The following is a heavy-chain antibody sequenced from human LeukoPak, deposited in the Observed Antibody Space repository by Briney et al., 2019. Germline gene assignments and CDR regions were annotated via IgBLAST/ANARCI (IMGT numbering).Heavy chain of an antibody. V-gene: IGHV4-59*08. D-gene: IGHD2-2*01. CDR3: ARHYPYCSSTSCYFDY. CDR2: IYYSGST. CDR1: GGSISSYY. J-gene: IGHJ4*02. Sequence: PSETLSLTCTVSGGSISSYYWSWIRQPPGKGLEWIGYIYYSGSTDYNPSLKSRVTISVDTSKNQFSLKLSSVTAADTAVYYCARHYPYCSSTSCYFDYWGQGTLVTVSS.